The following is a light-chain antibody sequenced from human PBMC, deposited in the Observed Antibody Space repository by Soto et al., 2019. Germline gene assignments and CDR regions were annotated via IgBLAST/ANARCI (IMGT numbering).Light chain of an antibody. Sequence: EIVLTQSPGTLSLSPGERATLSCRASQSVSSSYLAWYQQKPGQAPRLLIYGASGRPTGIPDRFSGSGSGTDFTLTISRLEPEDFAVYYSQQYGSSSLTFGGGTKMEIK. CDR2: GAS. J-gene: IGKJ4*01. CDR1: QSVSSSY. CDR3: QQYGSSSLT. V-gene: IGKV3-20*01.